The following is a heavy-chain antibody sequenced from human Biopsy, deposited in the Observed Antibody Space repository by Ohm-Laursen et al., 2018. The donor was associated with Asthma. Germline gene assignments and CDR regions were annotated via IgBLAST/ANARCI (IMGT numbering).Heavy chain of an antibody. CDR2: VYWTGST. V-gene: IGHV4-59*01. CDR3: VRAVRNEQWLAPFDY. J-gene: IGHJ4*02. CDR1: GGSISSFY. D-gene: IGHD6-19*01. Sequence: SETLSLTCSVYGGSISSFYWSWIRQSPEKGLEWMGYVYWTGSTNYNPSLKSRVTMSVDTSKNRIFLELTSVTAADTAIYYCVRAVRNEQWLAPFDYWARENRSPSL.